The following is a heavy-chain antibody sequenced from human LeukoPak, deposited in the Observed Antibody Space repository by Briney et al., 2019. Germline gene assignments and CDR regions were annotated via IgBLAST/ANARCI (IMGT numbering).Heavy chain of an antibody. CDR1: GFTFSSYS. J-gene: IGHJ4*02. D-gene: IGHD5-12*01. V-gene: IGHV3-48*01. Sequence: GGSLRLSCAASGFTFSSYSMNWVRQAPGKGLEWASYISSSSSTIYYADSVKGRFTISRDNAKNSQYLQMNSLRAEDTAVYYCAREISGLDYWGQGTLVTVSS. CDR2: ISSSSSTI. CDR3: AREISGLDY.